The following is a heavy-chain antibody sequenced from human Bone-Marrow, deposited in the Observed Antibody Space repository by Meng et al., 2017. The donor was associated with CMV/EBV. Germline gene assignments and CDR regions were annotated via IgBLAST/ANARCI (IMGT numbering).Heavy chain of an antibody. CDR1: GYSFTSYW. Sequence: KVSCKGSGYSFTSYWIGWVRQMPGKGLEWMGIIYPGDSDTRYSPSFQGQVTISADKSISTAYLQWSSLQASDTAMYYCARLDSSSWCPFDYWGQGTLVTVSS. CDR2: IYPGDSDT. D-gene: IGHD6-13*01. CDR3: ARLDSSSWCPFDY. J-gene: IGHJ4*02. V-gene: IGHV5-51*01.